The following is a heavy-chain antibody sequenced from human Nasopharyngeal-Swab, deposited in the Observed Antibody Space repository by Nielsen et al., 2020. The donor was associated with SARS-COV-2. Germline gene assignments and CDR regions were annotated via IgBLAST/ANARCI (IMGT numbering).Heavy chain of an antibody. V-gene: IGHV3-30*19. CDR3: SRDRGAAAGLYYFDY. J-gene: IGHJ4*02. CDR2: IWYDGSNK. CDR1: GFTFSSYG. Sequence: GESLKISCAASGFTFSSYGMHWVRQAPGKGLEGVAVIWYDGSNKYYAESVKGRFTISRDNSKNTLYLQMNSLRAEDTAVYYCSRDRGAAAGLYYFDYWGQGTLVTVSS. D-gene: IGHD6-13*01.